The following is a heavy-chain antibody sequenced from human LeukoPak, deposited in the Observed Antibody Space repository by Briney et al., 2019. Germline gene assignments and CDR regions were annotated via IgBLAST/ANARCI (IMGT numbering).Heavy chain of an antibody. CDR3: ARASSKQLAGYLPDGFDI. Sequence: PGGSLRLSCAASGLTVSSSYMSWVRQAPGKGLEWVSIIYNDGSTYYADSVKGRFTISRDNAKNSLSLQMNSLRADDAAVYYCARASSKQLAGYLPDGFDIWGQGTMVTVSS. CDR1: GLTVSSSY. V-gene: IGHV3-53*01. CDR2: IYNDGST. J-gene: IGHJ3*02. D-gene: IGHD3-9*01.